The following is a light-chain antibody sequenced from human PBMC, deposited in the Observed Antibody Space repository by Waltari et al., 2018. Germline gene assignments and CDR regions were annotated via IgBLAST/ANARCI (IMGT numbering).Light chain of an antibody. CDR3: SSYTSSSSVV. J-gene: IGLJ2*01. CDR2: EVS. V-gene: IGLV2-14*01. Sequence: QSALTQPASASGSPGQSITTPCTGTSSDVGGYNYVSWYQQHPGKAPKLMIYEVSNRPSGVSNRFSGSKSGNTASLTSSGLQAEDEADYYCSSYTSSSSVVFGGGTKLTVL. CDR1: SSDVGGYNY.